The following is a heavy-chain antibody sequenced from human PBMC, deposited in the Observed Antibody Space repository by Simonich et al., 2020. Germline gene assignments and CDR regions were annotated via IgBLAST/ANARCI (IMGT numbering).Heavy chain of an antibody. CDR2: ISSSSSYI. CDR1: GFTFSSYS. CDR3: ARWIAVAGTGAYGMDV. J-gene: IGHJ6*02. Sequence: EVQLVESGGGLVKPGGSLRLSCAASGFTFSSYSMNWVRQAPGKGLEWVSSISSSSSYIYYADAVKGRFTISRDHAKNSLYLQMTSLRAEETAVYYCARWIAVAGTGAYGMDVWGQGTTVTVSS. V-gene: IGHV3-21*01. D-gene: IGHD6-19*01.